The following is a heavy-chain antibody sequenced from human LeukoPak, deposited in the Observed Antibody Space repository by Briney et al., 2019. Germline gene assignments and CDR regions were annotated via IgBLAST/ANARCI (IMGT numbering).Heavy chain of an antibody. J-gene: IGHJ5*02. Sequence: GASVKVSCKASGGTFSSYAISWVRQAPGQGLEWMGRIIPILGIANYAQKFQGRVTITADKSTSTAYMELSSLRSEDTAVHYCARDHYYDSTPWGQGTLVTVSS. CDR2: IIPILGIA. CDR1: GGTFSSYA. CDR3: ARDHYYDSTP. D-gene: IGHD3-22*01. V-gene: IGHV1-69*04.